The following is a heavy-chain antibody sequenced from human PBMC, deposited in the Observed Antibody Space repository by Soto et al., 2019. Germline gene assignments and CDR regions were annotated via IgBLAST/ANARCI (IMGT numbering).Heavy chain of an antibody. CDR3: AREDGITETTDY. D-gene: IGHD1-7*01. Sequence: QGQLQESGPGLVKPSQPLSLTCTVSGGPISSGGYYWSWIPKHRGKGLEWVGYIYYSGSTYYNPSHKSGVTISVDTSKNQFSLKLSSVTAADTAVYYCAREDGITETTDYWGQGTLVTVSS. CDR1: GGPISSGGYY. CDR2: IYYSGST. J-gene: IGHJ4*02. V-gene: IGHV4-31*03.